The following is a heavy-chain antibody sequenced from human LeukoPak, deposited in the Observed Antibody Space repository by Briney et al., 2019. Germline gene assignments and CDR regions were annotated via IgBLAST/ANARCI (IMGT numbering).Heavy chain of an antibody. D-gene: IGHD4-11*01. CDR3: AKGYTNVNQEVWLDP. CDR1: GGSIRSRTIY. CDR2: LYYSGNT. Sequence: SETLSLTCTVSGGSIRSRTIYWGWIRQPPGKGLEWIGSLYYSGNTNYSPPLKRRVCMSLDTSKNQFSLKLNSVTDADTALYYCAKGYTNVNQEVWLDPWGQGILVTVSS. V-gene: IGHV4-39*07. J-gene: IGHJ5*02.